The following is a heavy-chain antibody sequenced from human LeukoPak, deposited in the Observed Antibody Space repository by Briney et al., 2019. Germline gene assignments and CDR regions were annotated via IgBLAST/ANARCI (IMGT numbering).Heavy chain of an antibody. D-gene: IGHD3-10*01. J-gene: IGHJ3*02. CDR1: GFTFSDYY. CDR3: ANYGSGSYYNGDDAFDI. CDR2: ISNSGSSI. Sequence: GGSLRLSCAGSGFTFSDYYMSWIRQAPGKGLEWFSYISNSGSSIYYVDSVKGRFTISRDNSKNTLYLQMNSLRAEDTAVYYCANYGSGSYYNGDDAFDIWGQGTMVTVSS. V-gene: IGHV3-11*01.